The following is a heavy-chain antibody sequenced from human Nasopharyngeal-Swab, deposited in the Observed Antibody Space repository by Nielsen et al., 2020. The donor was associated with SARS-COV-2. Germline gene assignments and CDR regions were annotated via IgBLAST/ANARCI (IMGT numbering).Heavy chain of an antibody. V-gene: IGHV3-48*02. CDR3: ARDLLGGNYYDSSELYDY. D-gene: IGHD3-22*01. Sequence: WIRQPPGKGLEWVSYISLNTRTVYYADSVKGRFTIARDNAKNSLYLQMNSLRDEDTAVYYCARDLLGGNYYDSSELYDYWGQGTLVTVSS. J-gene: IGHJ4*02. CDR2: ISLNTRTV.